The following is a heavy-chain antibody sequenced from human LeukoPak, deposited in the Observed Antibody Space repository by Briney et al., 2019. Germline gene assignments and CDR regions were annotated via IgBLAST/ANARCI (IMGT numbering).Heavy chain of an antibody. CDR3: AKLTGTTDC. V-gene: IGHV3-23*01. CDR1: GFTFSNYA. J-gene: IGHJ4*02. Sequence: GGSLSLSCAASGFTFSNYAMIWVRQAPGKGLEWVSSISGSGRNTFYADSVKGRFTISRDNYKNTLYLQISSLRAEDTAVYYCAKLTGTTDCWGQGTLVTVSS. D-gene: IGHD1-7*01. CDR2: ISGSGRNT.